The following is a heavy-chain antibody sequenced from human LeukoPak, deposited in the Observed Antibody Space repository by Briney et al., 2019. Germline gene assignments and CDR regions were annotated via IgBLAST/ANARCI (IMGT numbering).Heavy chain of an antibody. CDR1: GFPFSSYW. CDR2: IKQDGSKK. J-gene: IGHJ4*02. D-gene: IGHD5-24*01. V-gene: IGHV3-7*04. CDR3: TRVGYIDEGIDY. Sequence: GGSLRLSCVASGFPFSSYWMTWVRQAPGKGLEWVANIKQDGSKKSYVDSVKGRFTISRDNARNSLYLQMNSLRAEDTAIYYCTRVGYIDEGIDYWGQGTLVTVSS.